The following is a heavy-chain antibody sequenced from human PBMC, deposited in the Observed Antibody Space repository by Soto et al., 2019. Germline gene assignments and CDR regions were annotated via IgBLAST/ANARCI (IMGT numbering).Heavy chain of an antibody. CDR1: GGSISDHY. CDR2: IYSAGST. Sequence: PSETLSLTCSVSGGSISDHYWSWIRQPPGKGLEWIGYIYSAGSTNYNPSLKSRVTISVDTSKNTLYLQMSSLRAEDTAVYYCVMGYYFDYWGQGTLVTVSS. V-gene: IGHV4-59*11. CDR3: VMGYYFDY. J-gene: IGHJ4*02. D-gene: IGHD3-16*01.